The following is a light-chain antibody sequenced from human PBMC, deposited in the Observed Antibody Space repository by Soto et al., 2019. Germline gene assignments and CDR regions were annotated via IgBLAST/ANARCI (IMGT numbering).Light chain of an antibody. Sequence: EIALTQSPGTLSLSPGERATLSCRASQNINSDYLAWYQQQPGQAPRLLIYGASSRTTGIADRFSGRRSGTDFSLTVSRLETADFAVYYCHQYGSFPHSFGGGPKLEIK. J-gene: IGKJ4*01. CDR1: QNINSDY. CDR2: GAS. CDR3: HQYGSFPHS. V-gene: IGKV3-20*01.